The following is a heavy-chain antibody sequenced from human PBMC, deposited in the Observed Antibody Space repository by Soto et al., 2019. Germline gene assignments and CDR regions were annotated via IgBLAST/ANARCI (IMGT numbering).Heavy chain of an antibody. J-gene: IGHJ6*03. CDR1: GATFNDYT. CDR3: ASGKSQMTQDRMGFYYYMDV. Sequence: QVQLVQPGAEVKKPGSSVRISCAASGATFNDYTFTWVRRAPGQGLEWMGRVIPLLDASNYAEKFQDRVTITADRSTSTVYMELSGLKSEDSAIYYCASGKSQMTQDRMGFYYYMDVWGKGTTVTVSS. V-gene: IGHV1-69*08. CDR2: VIPLLDAS. D-gene: IGHD2-15*01.